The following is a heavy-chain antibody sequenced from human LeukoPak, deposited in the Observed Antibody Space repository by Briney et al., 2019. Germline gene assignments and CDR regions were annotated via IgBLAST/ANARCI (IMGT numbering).Heavy chain of an antibody. D-gene: IGHD6-6*01. Sequence: GGSLRLSCAASGFTFSGYSMNWVRQAPGKGLEWVSSISSSSSYIYYADSVKGRFTISRDNAKNSLYLQMNSLGAEDTAVYYCARAEPLAARRPYYFDYWGQGTLVTVSS. CDR2: ISSSSSYI. CDR1: GFTFSGYS. V-gene: IGHV3-21*01. CDR3: ARAEPLAARRPYYFDY. J-gene: IGHJ4*02.